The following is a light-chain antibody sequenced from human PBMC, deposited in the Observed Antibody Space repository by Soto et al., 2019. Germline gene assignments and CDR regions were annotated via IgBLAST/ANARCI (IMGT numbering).Light chain of an antibody. CDR2: AAS. Sequence: DIQMTQSTSSLSASVGDRVTITCRASQSISSYLNWYQQKPGKAPKLLIYAASSLQSGVPSRFSGSGSRTDFTLTISTLQPEDFATYYCQQSYSTPLTFGGGTKVDIK. J-gene: IGKJ4*01. V-gene: IGKV1-39*01. CDR1: QSISSY. CDR3: QQSYSTPLT.